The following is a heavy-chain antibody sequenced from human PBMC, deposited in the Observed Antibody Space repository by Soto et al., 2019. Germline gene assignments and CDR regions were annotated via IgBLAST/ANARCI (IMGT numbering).Heavy chain of an antibody. D-gene: IGHD5-12*01. Sequence: QVQLVQSGAELKKPGSSVKVSCKASGGTFSSFGISWVRQAPGQGLEWMGGIIPVFGRPNYAQRFRGRLTITADESTNTGYMELIDLRSEDTAVYYCVREGSGYNFWGQGTQVTVSS. CDR3: VREGSGYNF. V-gene: IGHV1-69*01. CDR2: IIPVFGRP. J-gene: IGHJ1*01. CDR1: GGTFSSFG.